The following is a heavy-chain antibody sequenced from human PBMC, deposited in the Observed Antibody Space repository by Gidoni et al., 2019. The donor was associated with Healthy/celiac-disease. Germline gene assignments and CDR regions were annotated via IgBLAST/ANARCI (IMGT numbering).Heavy chain of an antibody. CDR2: IKQDGSEK. D-gene: IGHD2-21*01. J-gene: IGHJ5*02. V-gene: IGHV3-7*01. CDR1: GFTFSSYW. CDR3: AREAGVYSPPNWFDP. Sequence: EVQLVESGGGLVQPGGSLRLSCAASGFTFSSYWMSWVRQAPGKGLEWVANIKQDGSEKYYVDSVKGRFTISRDNAKNSLYLQMNSLRAEDTAVYYCAREAGVYSPPNWFDPWGQVTLVTVSS.